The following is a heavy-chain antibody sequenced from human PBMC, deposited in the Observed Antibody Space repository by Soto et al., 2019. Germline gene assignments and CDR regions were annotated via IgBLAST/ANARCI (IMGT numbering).Heavy chain of an antibody. Sequence: SETLSLTCTVSGGSISSGGYYWSWIRQHPGKGLEWIGYIYYSGSTYYNYYNPSLKSRVTISVDTSKNQFSLKLSSVTAADTAVYYCAMVPWRQLWITPGKYFDYWGQGTLVTVSS. CDR2: IYYSGSTYYN. CDR1: GGSISSGGYY. J-gene: IGHJ4*02. CDR3: AMVPWRQLWITPGKYFDY. D-gene: IGHD5-18*01. V-gene: IGHV4-31*03.